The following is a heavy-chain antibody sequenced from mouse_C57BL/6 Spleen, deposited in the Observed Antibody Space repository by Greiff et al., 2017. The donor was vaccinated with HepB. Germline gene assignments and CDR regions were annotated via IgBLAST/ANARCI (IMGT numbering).Heavy chain of an antibody. V-gene: IGHV1-80*01. CDR1: GSAFSSYW. CDR2: IYPGDGDT. J-gene: IGHJ3*01. CDR3: ARSFGGSSSFAY. Sequence: VQLQQSGAELVKPGASVKISCKASGSAFSSYWMNWVKQRPGKGLEWIGQIYPGDGDTNYNGKFKGKATLTADKSSSTAYMQLSSLTSEDSAVYFGARSFGGSSSFAYWGQGTLVTVSA. D-gene: IGHD1-1*01.